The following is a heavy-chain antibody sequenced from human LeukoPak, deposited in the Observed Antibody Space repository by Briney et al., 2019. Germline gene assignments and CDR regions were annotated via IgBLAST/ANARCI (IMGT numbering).Heavy chain of an antibody. CDR3: ARGYDSSGYSL. CDR1: GGTFSSYA. V-gene: IGHV1-8*02. Sequence: ASVKVSCKASGGTFSSYAISWVRQAPGQGLEWMGWMNPNSGNTGYAQKFQGRVTMTRNTSISTAYMELSSLRSEDTAVYYCARGYDSSGYSLWGQGTLVTVSP. D-gene: IGHD3-22*01. CDR2: MNPNSGNT. J-gene: IGHJ4*02.